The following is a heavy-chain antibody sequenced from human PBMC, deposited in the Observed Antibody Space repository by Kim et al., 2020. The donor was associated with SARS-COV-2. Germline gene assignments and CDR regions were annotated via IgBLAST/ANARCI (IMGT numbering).Heavy chain of an antibody. D-gene: IGHD1-26*01. V-gene: IGHV3-66*01. CDR3: ARAVGAEVDP. J-gene: IGHJ5*02. Sequence: STYYADSVKGRFTISRDNSKNTLYLQMNSLRAEDTAVYYCARAVGAEVDPWGQRTLVTVSS. CDR2: ST.